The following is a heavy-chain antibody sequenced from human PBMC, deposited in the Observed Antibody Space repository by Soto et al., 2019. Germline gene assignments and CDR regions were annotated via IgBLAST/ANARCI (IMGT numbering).Heavy chain of an antibody. D-gene: IGHD3-3*01. CDR3: VTSLNYDFWRDGGRHYYFDY. CDR2: IYHSGST. CDR1: GGSISSSYW. Sequence: SETLSLTCAVSGGSISSSYWWNWVRQPLGKGLEWIGKIYHSGSTNYNPSLKNRVTISVDKSNNQFSLRLSSVTAADTAVYFCVTSLNYDFWRDGGRHYYFDYWGQGTLVTVSS. J-gene: IGHJ4*02. V-gene: IGHV4-4*02.